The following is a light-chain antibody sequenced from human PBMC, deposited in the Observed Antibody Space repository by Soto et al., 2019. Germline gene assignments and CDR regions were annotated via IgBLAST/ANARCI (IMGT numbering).Light chain of an antibody. V-gene: IGLV2-8*01. Sequence: QYVLTPTPSSSGSTGQSVTISCTGTKNDLGVYDFVSWYQHHPGKAPRLIIYEVVQRPSGVPDRFSGSKSGNTASLTVSGLQAADEADYFCKSYAGSNTYVFGSGTKVTVL. CDR2: EVV. J-gene: IGLJ1*01. CDR3: KSYAGSNTYV. CDR1: KNDLGVYDF.